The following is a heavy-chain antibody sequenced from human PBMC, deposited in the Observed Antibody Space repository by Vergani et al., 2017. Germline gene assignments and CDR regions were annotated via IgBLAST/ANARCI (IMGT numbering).Heavy chain of an antibody. CDR2: INPNSGGT. CDR3: AGESGPTTVTTFYYYYYMDV. Sequence: QVQLVQSGAEVKKPGASVKVSCKASGYTFTGYYMHWVRQAPGQGLEWMGWINPNSGGTNYAQKFQGRVTMTRDTSISTAYMELSRLSSDDTAVYYCAGESGPTTVTTFYYYYYMDVWGKGTTVTVSS. V-gene: IGHV1-2*02. D-gene: IGHD4-17*01. CDR1: GYTFTGYY. J-gene: IGHJ6*03.